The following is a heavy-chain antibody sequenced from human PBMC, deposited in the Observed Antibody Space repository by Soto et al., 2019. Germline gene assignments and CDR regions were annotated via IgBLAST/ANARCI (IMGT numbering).Heavy chain of an antibody. CDR1: GFTFSSYA. J-gene: IGHJ4*02. Sequence: GGSLRLSCAASGFTFSSYAMSWVRQAPGKGLEWVSSISGSGGSTYYADSVKGRFTISRDNSKNTLYLQMNSLRAEDTAVYYCAKVDSSYTRTWYPLDYLCQGTLVTVS. CDR2: ISGSGGST. V-gene: IGHV3-23*01. CDR3: AKVDSSYTRTWYPLDY. D-gene: IGHD6-13*01.